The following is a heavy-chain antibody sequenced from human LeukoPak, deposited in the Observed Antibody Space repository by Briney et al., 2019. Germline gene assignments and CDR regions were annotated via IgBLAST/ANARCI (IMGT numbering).Heavy chain of an antibody. Sequence: GGSLRLSCSASGFTFSSYAMHWVRQAPGKGLEYVSAISSNGGSTYYADSVKGRFTISRDNSKNTLYLQMNSLRAEDTAVYYCLTSHYYDSSGYYPTVDYWGQGTLVTVSS. J-gene: IGHJ4*02. V-gene: IGHV3-64*04. CDR1: GFTFSSYA. CDR2: ISSNGGST. D-gene: IGHD3-22*01. CDR3: LTSHYYDSSGYYPTVDY.